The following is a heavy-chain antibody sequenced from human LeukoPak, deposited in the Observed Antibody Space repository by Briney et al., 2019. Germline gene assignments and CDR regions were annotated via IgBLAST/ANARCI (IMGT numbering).Heavy chain of an antibody. CDR2: INHSGST. D-gene: IGHD3-3*01. CDR3: ARHVSYYDFWSGYFTGHFDY. CDR1: GGSFSGYY. J-gene: IGHJ4*02. Sequence: SETLSLTCAVYGGSFSGYYWSWIRQPPGKGLERIGEINHSGSTNCNPSLKSRVTISVDTSKNQFSLKLSSVTAADTAVYYCARHVSYYDFWSGYFTGHFDYWGQGTLVTVSS. V-gene: IGHV4-34*01.